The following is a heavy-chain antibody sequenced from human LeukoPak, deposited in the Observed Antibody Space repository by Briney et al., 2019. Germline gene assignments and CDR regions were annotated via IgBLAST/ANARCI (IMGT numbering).Heavy chain of an antibody. CDR1: GINFTSHA. D-gene: IGHD5-24*01. CDR2: ISGSGGHT. CDR3: AKGGAATMRDGYNYYYYYMEV. J-gene: IGHJ6*03. V-gene: IGHV3-23*01. Sequence: GGSLRLSCAASGINFTSHAMSWVRQAPGKGLEGVSLISGSGGHTFYGDSVKGRFTISRDNSKNTFYLQMNSLRAEDTAVYYCAKGGAATMRDGYNYYYYYMEVWGRGTTVTVSS.